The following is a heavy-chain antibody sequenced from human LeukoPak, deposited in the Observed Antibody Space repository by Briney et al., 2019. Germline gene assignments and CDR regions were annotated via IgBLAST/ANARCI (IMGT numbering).Heavy chain of an antibody. CDR1: GFTFSSYA. J-gene: IGHJ4*02. V-gene: IGHV3-23*01. CDR2: ISGSGGST. CDR3: AKDDEWEPRGVSFDY. D-gene: IGHD1-26*01. Sequence: GGSLRLSCAASGFTFSSYAMSWVRQAPGKGLEWVSAISGSGGSTYYADSVKGRFTISRDNSKNTLYLQMNSLRAEDTAEYYCAKDDEWEPRGVSFDYWGQGTLVTVSS.